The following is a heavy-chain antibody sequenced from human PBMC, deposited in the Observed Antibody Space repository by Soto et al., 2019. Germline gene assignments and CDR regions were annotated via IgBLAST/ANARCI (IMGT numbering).Heavy chain of an antibody. J-gene: IGHJ4*02. Sequence: GGSLRLSCAASGFTFSDYGMHWVRQAPGKGLEWVAVIWFDGSNKYYGDSVKGRFTLSRDNSKNTVYLQMNGLRAEDTGVYYCARDPSHGSGSYLDYWGQGALVTVSS. CDR2: IWFDGSNK. D-gene: IGHD3-10*01. V-gene: IGHV3-33*08. CDR1: GFTFSDYG. CDR3: ARDPSHGSGSYLDY.